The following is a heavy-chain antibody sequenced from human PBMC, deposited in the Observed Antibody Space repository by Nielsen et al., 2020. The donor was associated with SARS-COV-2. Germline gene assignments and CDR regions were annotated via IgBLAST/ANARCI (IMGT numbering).Heavy chain of an antibody. V-gene: IGHV3-21*01. CDR3: ASGNYYYYMDV. J-gene: IGHJ6*03. Sequence: GESLKISCAASGFTFSSYSMNWVRQAPGKGLEWVSSISSSSSYIYYADSVKGRFTISRDNAKNSLYLQMNSLRAEDTAVYYCASGNYYYYMDVWGKGTTVTVSS. CDR1: GFTFSSYS. CDR2: ISSSSSYI. D-gene: IGHD1-1*01.